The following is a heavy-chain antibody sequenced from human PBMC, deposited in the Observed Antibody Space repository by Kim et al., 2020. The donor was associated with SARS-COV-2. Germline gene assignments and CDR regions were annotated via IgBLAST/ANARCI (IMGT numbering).Heavy chain of an antibody. CDR1: GYTFTSYD. CDR3: ARGGCSSTSCYYYFDY. J-gene: IGHJ4*02. CDR2: MNPNSGNT. V-gene: IGHV1-8*01. D-gene: IGHD2-2*01. Sequence: ASVKVSCKASGYTFTSYDINWVRQATGQGLEWMGWMNPNSGNTGYAQKFQGRVTMTRNTSISTAYMELSSLRSEDTAVYYCARGGCSSTSCYYYFDYWGQGTLVTVSS.